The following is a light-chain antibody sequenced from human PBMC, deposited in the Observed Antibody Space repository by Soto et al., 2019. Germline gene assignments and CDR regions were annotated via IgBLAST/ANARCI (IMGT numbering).Light chain of an antibody. V-gene: IGLV2-8*01. Sequence: QSALTQPPSASGSPGQSVTISCTGTSSDVGGYNYVSWYQQHPGKAPKLMIYEVRKPPSGVPDRFSGSKSGNTASLTVSGLQAEDEADYYCSSYAGSNNVVFGGGTKLTVL. J-gene: IGLJ2*01. CDR3: SSYAGSNNVV. CDR1: SSDVGGYNY. CDR2: EVR.